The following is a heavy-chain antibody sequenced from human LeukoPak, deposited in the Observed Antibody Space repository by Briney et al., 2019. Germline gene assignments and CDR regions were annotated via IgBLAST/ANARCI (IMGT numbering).Heavy chain of an antibody. CDR2: ISYDGSNK. V-gene: IGHV3-30*04. CDR1: GFTFSSYA. Sequence: GRSLRLSCAASGFTFSSYAMHWVRHAPGKGLEWVAVISYDGSNKYYADSVKGRFTISRDNSKNTLYLQMNSLRAEDTAVYYCARAYCSSTSCWPFDYWGQGTLVTVSS. D-gene: IGHD2-2*01. CDR3: ARAYCSSTSCWPFDY. J-gene: IGHJ4*02.